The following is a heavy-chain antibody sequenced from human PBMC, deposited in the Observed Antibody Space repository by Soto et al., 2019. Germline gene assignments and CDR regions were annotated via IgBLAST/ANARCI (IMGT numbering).Heavy chain of an antibody. V-gene: IGHV1-18*01. J-gene: IGHJ5*02. Sequence: ASVKVSCKASGYTFTSYGISWVRQAPGQGLEWMGWISAYNGNTNYAQKLQGRVTMTTDTSTSTAYMELRSLRSDDTAVYYCARDGLCSSTSCYVNWFDPWGQGTLVTVSS. CDR2: ISAYNGNT. CDR1: GYTFTSYG. D-gene: IGHD2-2*01. CDR3: ARDGLCSSTSCYVNWFDP.